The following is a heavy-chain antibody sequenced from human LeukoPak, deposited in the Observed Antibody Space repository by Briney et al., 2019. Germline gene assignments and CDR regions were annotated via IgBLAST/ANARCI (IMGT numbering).Heavy chain of an antibody. D-gene: IGHD3-22*01. CDR1: GFTFDDYG. J-gene: IGHJ4*02. CDR2: INWNGGST. Sequence: GGSLRLSCVASGFTFDDYGMSWVRQALGKGLEWVSGINWNGGSTGYADSVKGRFTISRDNAKNSLYLQMNSLRAEDTALYYCARALHYYDSSGYDYWGQGTLVTVSS. CDR3: ARALHYYDSSGYDY. V-gene: IGHV3-20*04.